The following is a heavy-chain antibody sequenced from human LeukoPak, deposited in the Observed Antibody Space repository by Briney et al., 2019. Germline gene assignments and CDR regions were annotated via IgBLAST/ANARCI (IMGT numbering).Heavy chain of an antibody. CDR1: GFTFSDYA. D-gene: IGHD4-23*01. CDR2: ISGTGGSGDST. J-gene: IGHJ4*02. V-gene: IGHV3-23*01. Sequence: GGSLRLSCAASGFTFSDYAMSWVRQAPGQALEWISAISGTGGSGDSTYYADSVKGRFTISRDNSKITLYLQMNSLRAEDTAVYYCAKDFYSVTYPRFDYWGQGTLVTVSS. CDR3: AKDFYSVTYPRFDY.